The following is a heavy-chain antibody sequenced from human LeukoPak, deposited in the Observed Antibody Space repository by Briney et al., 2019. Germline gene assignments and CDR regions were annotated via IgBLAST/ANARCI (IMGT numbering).Heavy chain of an antibody. J-gene: IGHJ4*02. CDR1: GGSITSSY. D-gene: IGHD3-3*01. CDR3: ARGWTIFGVDPFDY. Sequence: SETLSLTCTVSGGSITSSYWSWIRQSPGEALEWVGFIHHNGNTNCNPSLNSRVTISIDTSKNQFSLWLRSVTAADTAVYYCARGWTIFGVDPFDYWGQGILVTVSS. V-gene: IGHV4-59*01. CDR2: IHHNGNT.